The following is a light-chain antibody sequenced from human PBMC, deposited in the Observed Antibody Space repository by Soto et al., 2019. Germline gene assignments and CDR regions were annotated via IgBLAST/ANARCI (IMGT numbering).Light chain of an antibody. V-gene: IGKV3-15*01. CDR2: AAS. CDR1: QSVSSN. CDR3: QQYNNWPPLYT. Sequence: EIVMTQSPATLSVSPGERATLSCRATQSVSSNLAWYQQKPGQAPRLLIYAASTRATGIPARFSGSGSGTEFTLTISSLQSEDSAVYYCQQYNNWPPLYTFGQGTKLEIK. J-gene: IGKJ2*01.